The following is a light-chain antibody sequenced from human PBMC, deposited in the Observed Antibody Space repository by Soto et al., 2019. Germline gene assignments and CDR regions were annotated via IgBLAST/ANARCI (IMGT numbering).Light chain of an antibody. J-gene: IGKJ1*01. CDR2: AAS. CDR1: QTFTSNY. Sequence: ESVLTQSPGTRSLSPGERAALSCRASQTFTSNYLTWYQPKPGQPPRLLIYAASSRATGIPDRFSGSGSGTEFTLTISRLEPEDFAVYYCQQYGSSSWTFGQGTKVDIK. CDR3: QQYGSSSWT. V-gene: IGKV3-20*01.